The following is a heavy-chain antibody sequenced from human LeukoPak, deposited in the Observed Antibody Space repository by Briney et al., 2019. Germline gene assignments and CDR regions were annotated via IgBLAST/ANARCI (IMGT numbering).Heavy chain of an antibody. V-gene: IGHV3-48*03. CDR2: ISSSGSTI. D-gene: IGHD3-10*02. CDR3: AELGITMIGGV. CDR1: GFTFSTYE. Sequence: PGGSLRLSCVASGFTFSTYEMTWVRQAPGKGLEWVSYISSSGSTIYYADSVKGRFTIPRDNAKNSLYLQMNSLRAEDTAVYYCAELGITMIGGVWGKGTTVTISS. J-gene: IGHJ6*04.